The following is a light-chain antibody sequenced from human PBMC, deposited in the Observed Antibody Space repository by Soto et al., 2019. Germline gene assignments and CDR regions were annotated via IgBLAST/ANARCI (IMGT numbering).Light chain of an antibody. V-gene: IGLV2-23*02. CDR2: EVS. CDR1: SSDVGSYNL. Sequence: QSALTQPASVSGSPGQSITISCTGTSSDVGSYNLVSWYQQHPGKAPKLMIYEVSKRPSGVSNRFSGSKAGNTASLTISGRQDDDEADYYCCSYAGSSTLEVFGTGTKVTV. J-gene: IGLJ1*01. CDR3: CSYAGSSTLEV.